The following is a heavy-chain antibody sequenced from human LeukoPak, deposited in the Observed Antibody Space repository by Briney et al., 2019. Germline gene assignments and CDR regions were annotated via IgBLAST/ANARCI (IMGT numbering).Heavy chain of an antibody. CDR2: VYAGGST. CDR1: GLTFSNAW. V-gene: IGHV3-66*01. D-gene: IGHD2/OR15-2a*01. CDR3: ARDPKIEAFDI. Sequence: GGSLRLSCAASGLTFSNAWMCWVRQAPGKGLEWVSVVYAGGSTYYADSVKGRFTLSRDNSKNTLYLQMNSLRAEDTAVYYCARDPKIEAFDIWGQGTMVTVSS. J-gene: IGHJ3*02.